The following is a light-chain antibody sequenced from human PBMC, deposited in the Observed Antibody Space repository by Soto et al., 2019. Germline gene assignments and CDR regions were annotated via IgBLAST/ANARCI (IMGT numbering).Light chain of an antibody. CDR1: QSISSF. V-gene: IGKV1-39*01. J-gene: IGKJ1*01. Sequence: DIQMTQSPSSLSASVGDRVTITCRASQSISSFLNWYQKKPGKAPKLLIYAASSLQSGVPSRFSGCGSGTDFTLTISSLQPEDFATYYCQQSYSTPRTFGQGTKVEIK. CDR3: QQSYSTPRT. CDR2: AAS.